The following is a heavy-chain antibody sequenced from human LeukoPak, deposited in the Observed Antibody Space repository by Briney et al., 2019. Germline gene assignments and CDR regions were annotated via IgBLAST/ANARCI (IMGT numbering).Heavy chain of an antibody. CDR3: AKDSAFYCNGGSCSDNWFDP. CDR2: ISGSGGST. V-gene: IGHV3-23*01. J-gene: IGHJ5*02. Sequence: PGGSLRLSCAGSGFTFSSHWIGWVRQAPGKGLEWVSAISGSGGSTYYADSVKGRFTISRDNSKNTLYLQMNSLRAEDTAVYYCAKDSAFYCNGGSCSDNWFDPWGQGTLVTVSS. D-gene: IGHD2-15*01. CDR1: GFTFSSHW.